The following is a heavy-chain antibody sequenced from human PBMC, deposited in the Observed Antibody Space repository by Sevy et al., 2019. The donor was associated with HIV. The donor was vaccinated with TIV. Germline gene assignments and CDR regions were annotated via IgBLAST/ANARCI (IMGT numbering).Heavy chain of an antibody. J-gene: IGHJ4*02. D-gene: IGHD6-19*01. CDR1: GASISDSGYY. CDR2: INYSGNT. CDR3: VGPMLTYRSGWNYYDY. V-gene: IGHV4-39*01. Sequence: SETLSLTCTVSGASISDSGYYWGWIRQPPGKGLEWIASINYSGNTFYNPSLKSRVTISADMSKNQFSVQLNSVTAADTARYYCVGPMLTYRSGWNYYDYWGQGTVVTVSS.